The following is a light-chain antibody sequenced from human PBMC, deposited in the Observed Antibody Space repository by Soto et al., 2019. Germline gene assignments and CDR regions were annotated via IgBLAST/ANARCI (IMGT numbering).Light chain of an antibody. CDR1: QSFSSNF. CDR2: GAS. V-gene: IGKV3-20*01. J-gene: IGKJ2*01. Sequence: EIVLTQSPGTLSLSPGETATLSCRASQSFSSNFLAWYQHKPGQAPRLLIYGASSRATGIPDRFSGSGSGTDFSLTISRLEPEDFAVYYCRQYVSSPPYTFGQVTKLEIK. CDR3: RQYVSSPPYT.